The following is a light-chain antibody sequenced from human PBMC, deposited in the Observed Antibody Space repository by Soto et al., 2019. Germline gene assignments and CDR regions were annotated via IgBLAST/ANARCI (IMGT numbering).Light chain of an antibody. Sequence: EIVLTQSPGTLSLSPGERATLSCRASQSVSSNFLAWYQQKPGQAPRLLIYGASSRATGIPDRFSGSGSGTDFTLTISRLGPEDFAVYYCQQYGSSPVTFGQGTRLEIK. V-gene: IGKV3-20*01. J-gene: IGKJ5*01. CDR3: QQYGSSPVT. CDR2: GAS. CDR1: QSVSSNF.